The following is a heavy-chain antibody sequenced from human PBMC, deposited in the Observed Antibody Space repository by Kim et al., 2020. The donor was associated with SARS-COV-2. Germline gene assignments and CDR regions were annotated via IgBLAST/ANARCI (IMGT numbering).Heavy chain of an antibody. CDR2: IYYSGST. Sequence: SETLSLTCTVSGGSISSSSYYWGWIRQPPGKGLEWIGSIYYSGSTYYTPSLKSRVTISVDTSKNPFSLNLSSVTAADTSVYYCALRLGDISAQGPMVTVS. D-gene: IGHD3-16*01. V-gene: IGHV4-39*01. CDR3: ALRLGDI. CDR1: GGSISSSSYY. J-gene: IGHJ3*02.